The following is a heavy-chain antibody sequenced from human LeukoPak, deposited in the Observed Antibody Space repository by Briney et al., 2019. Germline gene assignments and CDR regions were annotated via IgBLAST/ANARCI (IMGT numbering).Heavy chain of an antibody. CDR1: GFTFSGYS. J-gene: IGHJ3*02. CDR2: ISSSSNTI. CDR3: ARERYYETRHAFDI. V-gene: IGHV3-48*04. Sequence: PGGSLRLSFATSGFTFSGYSMNWVRQAPGKGLEWVSYISSSSNTIYYADSVKGRFTISRDNAKNSVYLQMNSLRAEDTAVYYCARERYYETRHAFDIWGQGTMVTVSS. D-gene: IGHD3-22*01.